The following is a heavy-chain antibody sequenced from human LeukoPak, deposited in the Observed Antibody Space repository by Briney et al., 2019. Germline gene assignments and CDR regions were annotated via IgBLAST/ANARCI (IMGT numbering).Heavy chain of an antibody. J-gene: IGHJ4*02. CDR2: ISHEGSNQ. CDR1: GFSFGSYG. Sequence: PGGSLGLSCAASGFSFGSYGIHWVRQAPGKGLEWVAVISHEGSNQYYADSVRGRFTISRDNSKNMVYLQMNSLRGEDTAVYYCARTREKWQVLDYWGQGTLVTVSS. D-gene: IGHD6-19*01. CDR3: ARTREKWQVLDY. V-gene: IGHV3-30*03.